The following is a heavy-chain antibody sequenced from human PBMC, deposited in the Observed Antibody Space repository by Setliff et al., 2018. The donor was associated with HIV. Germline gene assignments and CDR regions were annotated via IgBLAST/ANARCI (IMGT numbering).Heavy chain of an antibody. Sequence: SETLSLTCAVSGYSISNGYYWGWLRQSPGKGLEWIGSMFHSGNTYYNPSLESRVSMSVDTSTNQVSLKLSSVTAADTAVYYCTRDITAGFFLERASEYWGQGTLVTSPQ. V-gene: IGHV4-38-2*02. CDR1: GYSISNGYY. CDR3: TRDITAGFFLERASEY. D-gene: IGHD3-3*01. J-gene: IGHJ4*02. CDR2: MFHSGNT.